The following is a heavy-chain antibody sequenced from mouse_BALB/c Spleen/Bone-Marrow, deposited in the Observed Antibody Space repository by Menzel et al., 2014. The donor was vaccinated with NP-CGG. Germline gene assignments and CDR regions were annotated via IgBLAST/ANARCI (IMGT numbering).Heavy chain of an antibody. Sequence: VKLVESGPGLVAPSRSLSITCTVSGFSLTSYGVHWVRQPPGKGLEWLVVIWAGGSTNYNSALMSRLSISKDNSKSQVFLKMNSLQTDDTAMYYCARDYYGSLYAMDYWGQGTSVTVSS. CDR3: ARDYYGSLYAMDY. V-gene: IGHV2-9*02. CDR2: IWAGGST. J-gene: IGHJ4*01. CDR1: GFSLTSYG. D-gene: IGHD1-1*01.